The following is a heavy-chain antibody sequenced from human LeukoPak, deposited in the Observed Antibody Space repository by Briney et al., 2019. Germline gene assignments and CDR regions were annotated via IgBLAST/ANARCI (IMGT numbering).Heavy chain of an antibody. CDR3: ARDPYYDFWSGYYRGYYYYGMDV. CDR1: GYTITIYY. CDR2: INPSGGST. D-gene: IGHD3-3*01. V-gene: IGHV1-46*01. Sequence: ASVKVSFTASGYTITIYYMHWVRQAPGQGLEWMGIINPSGGSTSYAQKFQGRVTMTRDTSTSTVYMELSSLRSEDTAVYYCARDPYYDFWSGYYRGYYYYGMDVWGQGTTVTVSS. J-gene: IGHJ6*02.